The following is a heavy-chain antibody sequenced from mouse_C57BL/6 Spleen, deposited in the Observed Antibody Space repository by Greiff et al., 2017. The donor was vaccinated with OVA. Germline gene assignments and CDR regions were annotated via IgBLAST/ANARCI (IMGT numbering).Heavy chain of an antibody. J-gene: IGHJ3*01. CDR2: IDPEDGDT. V-gene: IGHV14-1*01. Sequence: VQLQQSGAELVRPGASVKLSCTASGFNIKDYYMHWVKQRPEQGLEWIGRIDPEDGDTEYAPKFQGKATMTADTSSNTAYLQLSSLTSEDTAVYYCIPGDYGNYSFAYWGQGTLVTVSA. CDR1: GFNIKDYY. CDR3: IPGDYGNYSFAY. D-gene: IGHD2-1*01.